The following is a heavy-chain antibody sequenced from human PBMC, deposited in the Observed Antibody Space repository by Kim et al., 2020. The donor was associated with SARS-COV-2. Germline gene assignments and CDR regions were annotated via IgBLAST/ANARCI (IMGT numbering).Heavy chain of an antibody. CDR3: TTEGYIYGHHGVDN. Sequence: GGSLRLSCAASGFTFRNAWMSWVRQAPGKGLEWVGRIKSKVHGGTSVYAAPVTGRFTISRDDSKNTLFLYMNRLKTDDTAKYFCTTEGYIYGHHGVDNWG. CDR2: IKSKVHGGTS. J-gene: IGHJ1*01. CDR1: GFTFRNAW. V-gene: IGHV3-15*01. D-gene: IGHD5-18*01.